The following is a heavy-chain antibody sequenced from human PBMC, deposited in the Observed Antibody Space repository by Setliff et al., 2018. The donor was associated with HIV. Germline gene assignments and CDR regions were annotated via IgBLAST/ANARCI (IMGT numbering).Heavy chain of an antibody. CDR1: GGTFSSYA. V-gene: IGHV1-69*10. CDR3: ARAREEQLAPLPNWYFDL. D-gene: IGHD6-6*01. J-gene: IGHJ2*01. Sequence: SVKVSCKASGGTFSSYAISWVRQAPGQGLEWMGGIIPILGIANYAQKFQGRVTITADKSTSTAYMELSSLRSEDTAVYYCARAREEQLAPLPNWYFDLWGRGTLVTSPQ. CDR2: IIPILGIA.